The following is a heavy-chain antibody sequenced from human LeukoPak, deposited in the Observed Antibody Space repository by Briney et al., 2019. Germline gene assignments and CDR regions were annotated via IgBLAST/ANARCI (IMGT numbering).Heavy chain of an antibody. CDR2: ISGYNGDT. CDR1: GYTFTAYG. CDR3: ATSTGGYSDLYFHY. V-gene: IGHV1-18*01. D-gene: IGHD3-22*01. J-gene: IGHJ4*02. Sequence: ASVKVSCKASGYTFTAYGISWVRQAPGHGIEWMGWISGYNGDTKYAQRFEGRVTMTTDTSTTTAFMDLRSLRSDDTAVYFCATSTGGYSDLYFHYWGQGTLVSVSS.